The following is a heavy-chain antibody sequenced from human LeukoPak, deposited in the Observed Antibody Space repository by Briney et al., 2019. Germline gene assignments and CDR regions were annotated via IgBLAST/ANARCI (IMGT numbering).Heavy chain of an antibody. Sequence: SSETLSLTCTVSGGSISSDYWSWIRQPPGKGLEWIGYFYHGSSNYNPSLKSRVTISADTSKNQFSLKLNSVTAADTAVYYCVRDEGSWWFDPWGQGTLVTVSS. CDR2: FYHGSS. D-gene: IGHD1-26*01. J-gene: IGHJ5*02. CDR3: VRDEGSWWFDP. CDR1: GGSISSDY. V-gene: IGHV4-59*01.